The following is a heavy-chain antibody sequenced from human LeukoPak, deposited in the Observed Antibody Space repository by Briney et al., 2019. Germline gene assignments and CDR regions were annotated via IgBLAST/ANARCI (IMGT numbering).Heavy chain of an antibody. D-gene: IGHD6-19*01. CDR2: IYTSGTT. Sequence: SETLSLTCTVSGDPIISYYWSWIRQPAGKGLECIGRIYTSGTTNYNPSLKSRVTMSVDTSKNQFSLKLSSVTAADTAVYYCARAHSNSWYDFDYWGQGTLVTVSS. J-gene: IGHJ4*02. V-gene: IGHV4-4*07. CDR3: ARAHSNSWYDFDY. CDR1: GDPIISYY.